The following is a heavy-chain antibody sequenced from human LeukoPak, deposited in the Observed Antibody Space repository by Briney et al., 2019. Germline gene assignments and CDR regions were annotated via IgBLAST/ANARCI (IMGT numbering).Heavy chain of an antibody. CDR1: GYTFTGYG. J-gene: IGHJ6*02. V-gene: IGHV1-18*01. CDR3: ARAPPFDSSGYTHYYYYYGMDV. CDR2: ISAYNGNT. Sequence: ASVKVSCKASGYTFTGYGISWVRQAPGQGLEWMGWISAYNGNTNYAQKLQGRVTMTTDTSTSTAYMELRSLRSDDTAVYYCARAPPFDSSGYTHYYYYYGMDVWGQGTTVTVSS. D-gene: IGHD3-22*01.